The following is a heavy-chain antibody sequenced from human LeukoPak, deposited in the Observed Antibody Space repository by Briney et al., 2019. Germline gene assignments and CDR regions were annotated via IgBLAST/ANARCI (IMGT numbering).Heavy chain of an antibody. V-gene: IGHV4-39*01. J-gene: IGHJ4*02. CDR2: IYYSGSI. CDR1: GGSISSSGYY. Sequence: SETLSLTCTVSGGSISSSGYYWGWIRQPPGKELEWIGSIYYSGSIYSNPSLKSRVTISVDTSKNQFSLKLSSVTAADTAVFYCARWVATFDFWGQGTLVTVSS. D-gene: IGHD5-24*01. CDR3: ARWVATFDF.